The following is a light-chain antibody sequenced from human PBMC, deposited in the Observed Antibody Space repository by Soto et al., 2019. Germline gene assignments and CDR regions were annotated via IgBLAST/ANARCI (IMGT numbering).Light chain of an antibody. Sequence: EIVMTQSPATLSVSPGERATLSCRASQNISSSLVWYQQKPGQAPRLLIYGASTRAAGIPARFSGSGSGTEFALTISSLQSEDFAIYYCQQSSKWPRTFGQGTKVEMK. CDR2: GAS. J-gene: IGKJ1*01. V-gene: IGKV3-15*01. CDR1: QNISSS. CDR3: QQSSKWPRT.